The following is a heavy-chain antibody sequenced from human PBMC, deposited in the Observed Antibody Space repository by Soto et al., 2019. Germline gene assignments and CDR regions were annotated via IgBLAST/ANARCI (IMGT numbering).Heavy chain of an antibody. CDR3: ARTLGVSTIPS. Sequence: QVQLSESGGGLVKPGGSLRLSCAASGFSFNEYYMSWIRQAPGKGLEWVAYISSSGGDTFYSDSVQGRFTISRDNAKKSLYLQMNSLGAGDTAVYYCARTLGVSTIPSWGQGTLVTVSS. CDR1: GFSFNEYY. D-gene: IGHD2-2*01. J-gene: IGHJ4*02. V-gene: IGHV3-11*01. CDR2: ISSSGGDT.